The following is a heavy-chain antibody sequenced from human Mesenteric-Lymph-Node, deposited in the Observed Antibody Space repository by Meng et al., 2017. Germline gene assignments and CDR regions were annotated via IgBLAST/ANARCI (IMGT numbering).Heavy chain of an antibody. CDR3: ARDRGGLGAFDY. CDR2: IYYSGST. D-gene: IGHD5-12*01. V-gene: IGHV4-30-4*01. Sequence: QVPLQESCPGLVKPSQTPSLTCTVSGGSISSGDYYWSWIRQPPGKGLEWIGYIYYSGSTYYNPSLKSRVTISVDTSKNQFSLKLSSVTAADTAVYYCARDRGGLGAFDYWGQGTLVTVSS. CDR1: GGSISSGDYY. J-gene: IGHJ4*02.